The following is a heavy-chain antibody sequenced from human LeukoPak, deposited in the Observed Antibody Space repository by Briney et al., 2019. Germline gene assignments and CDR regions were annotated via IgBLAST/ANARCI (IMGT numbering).Heavy chain of an antibody. J-gene: IGHJ4*02. CDR3: AKLIPPVDCSSISCYGFDY. CDR1: GFTFSSYA. D-gene: IGHD2-2*01. Sequence: PGGSLRLSCAASGFTFSSYAMSWVRQAPGKGLEWVSAITGDGGSTYYADSVRGRFTISRDNSKNTPYLQMNSLRAEDTAVYYCAKLIPPVDCSSISCYGFDYWGQGTLVTVSS. V-gene: IGHV3-23*01. CDR2: ITGDGGST.